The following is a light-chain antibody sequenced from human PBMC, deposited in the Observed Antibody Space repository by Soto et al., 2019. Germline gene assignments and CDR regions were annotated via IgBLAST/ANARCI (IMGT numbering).Light chain of an antibody. J-gene: IGKJ4*01. V-gene: IGKV1-33*01. CDR2: DAS. CDR1: QDISNS. CDR3: KQYDNFPQT. Sequence: DIQMTQSPSSLSASVGDRVTITCQASQDISNSLNWYQQKPGKAHKLLIYDASNLETGDPSRFSGSGTWTDFSFTISSLQTEEIETYYCKQYDNFPQTFGGGNKVEIK.